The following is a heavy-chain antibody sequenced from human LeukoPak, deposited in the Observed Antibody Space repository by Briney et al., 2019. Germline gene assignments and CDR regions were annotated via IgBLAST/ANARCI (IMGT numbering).Heavy chain of an antibody. V-gene: IGHV4-39*07. CDR3: ARGIRTPYWYFDL. CDR2: IYYSGST. D-gene: IGHD2-15*01. Sequence: PSETLSLTCTVSGGSISSSSYYWGWIRQPPGKGLEWIGSIYYSGSTYYNPSLKSRVTISVDTSKNQFSLKLSSVTAADTAVYYCARGIRTPYWYFDLWGRGTLVTVSS. J-gene: IGHJ2*01. CDR1: GGSISSSSYY.